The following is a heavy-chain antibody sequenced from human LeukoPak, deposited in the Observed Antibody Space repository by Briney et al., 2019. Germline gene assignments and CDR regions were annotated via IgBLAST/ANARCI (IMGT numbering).Heavy chain of an antibody. D-gene: IGHD6-13*01. V-gene: IGHV3-48*01. Sequence: GGSLRLSCAASGFTFSSYSMNWLRQAPGKGLEWVSYISSSSSTIYYADSVKGRFTISRDNAKNSLYLQMNSLRAEDTAVYYRAKGNAGSSLCDYWGQGTLVTVSS. CDR1: GFTFSSYS. CDR2: ISSSSSTI. CDR3: AKGNAGSSLCDY. J-gene: IGHJ4*02.